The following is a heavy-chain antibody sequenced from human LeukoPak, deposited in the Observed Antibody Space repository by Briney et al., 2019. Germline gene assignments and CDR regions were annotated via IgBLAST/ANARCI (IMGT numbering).Heavy chain of an antibody. Sequence: PGGSLGLSCAASGFTFSSYAMHWVRQAPGKGLEWVAVISYDGSNKYYADSVKGRFTISRDNSKNTLYLQMNSLRAEDTAVYYCARTTSMVRGAPPRYWGQGTLVTVSS. V-gene: IGHV3-30*04. CDR1: GFTFSSYA. D-gene: IGHD3-10*01. CDR3: ARTTSMVRGAPPRY. J-gene: IGHJ4*02. CDR2: ISYDGSNK.